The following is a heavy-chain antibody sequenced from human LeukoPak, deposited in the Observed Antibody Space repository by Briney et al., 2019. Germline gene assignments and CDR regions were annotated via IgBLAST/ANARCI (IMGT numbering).Heavy chain of an antibody. CDR1: GGTFSSYA. Sequence: GSSVKVSCKASGGTFSSYAISWVRQAPGQGLEWMGGIIPIFGTANYAQKFQGRVTITADESTSTAYMELSSLRSEDTAVYYCARDSGYSSSSAPAPPGSWGQGTLVTVSS. CDR3: ARDSGYSSSSAPAPPGS. V-gene: IGHV1-69*01. J-gene: IGHJ5*02. CDR2: IIPIFGTA. D-gene: IGHD6-6*01.